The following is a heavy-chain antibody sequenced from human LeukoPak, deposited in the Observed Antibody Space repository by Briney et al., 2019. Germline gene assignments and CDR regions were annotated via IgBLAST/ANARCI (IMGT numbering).Heavy chain of an antibody. J-gene: IGHJ4*02. Sequence: PGGSLRLSCAASGFTFSSYAMSWVRQAPGKGLEWVSAISGSGGSTYYADSVKGRFTISRDNSKNTLYLQMNSLRAEDTAVYYCAKDLKGIQLPEYNYWGQGTLVTVSS. CDR2: ISGSGGST. CDR1: GFTFSSYA. CDR3: AKDLKGIQLPEYNY. D-gene: IGHD5-18*01. V-gene: IGHV3-23*01.